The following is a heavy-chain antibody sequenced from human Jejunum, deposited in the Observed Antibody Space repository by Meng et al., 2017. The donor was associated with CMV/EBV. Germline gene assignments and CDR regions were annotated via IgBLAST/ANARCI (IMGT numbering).Heavy chain of an antibody. V-gene: IGHV4-34*01. CDR3: ARVGGAQHGDFDF. CDR1: GESFSGYY. D-gene: IGHD4-17*01. Sequence: QVQLQQWASGLLKPSETLSLTCTVYGESFSGYYWTWIRQPPGKGLEWIGEINHSGSTNYNPSLKSRVTILVDTSKRQFSLRLSFVTAADTAVYYCARVGGAQHGDFDFWGQGTLVTVSS. J-gene: IGHJ4*02. CDR2: INHSGST.